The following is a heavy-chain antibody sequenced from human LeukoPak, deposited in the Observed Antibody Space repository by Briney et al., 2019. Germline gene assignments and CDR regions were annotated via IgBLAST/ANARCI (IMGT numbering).Heavy chain of an antibody. CDR3: ARQYYGSGDNWFDP. D-gene: IGHD3-10*01. CDR1: GGSFSGYY. CDR2: INHSGST. J-gene: IGHJ5*02. V-gene: IGHV4-34*01. Sequence: SETLSLTCAVYGGSFSGYYWSWIRQPPGKGLEWIGEINHSGSTNYNPSLKSRVTISVDTSKNQFSLKLSSVTAADTAVYYCARQYYGSGDNWFDPWGQGTLVTVSS.